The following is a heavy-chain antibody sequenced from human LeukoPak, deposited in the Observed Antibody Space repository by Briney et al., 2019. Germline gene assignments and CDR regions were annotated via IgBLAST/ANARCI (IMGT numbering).Heavy chain of an antibody. V-gene: IGHV1-69*13. CDR1: GGTFSSYA. CDR2: IIPIFGTA. D-gene: IGHD2-2*01. CDR3: ARGVPAAQYYFDY. J-gene: IGHJ4*02. Sequence: SVKVSCKASGGTFSSYAISWVRQAPGQGLEWTGGIIPIFGTANYAQKFQGRVTITADESTSTAYVELSSLRSEDTAVYYCARGVPAAQYYFDYWGQGTLVTVSS.